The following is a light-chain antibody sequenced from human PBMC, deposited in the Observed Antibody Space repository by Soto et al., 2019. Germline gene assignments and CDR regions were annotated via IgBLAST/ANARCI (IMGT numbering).Light chain of an antibody. CDR2: EVS. J-gene: IGLJ2*01. CDR1: SSDVGGYNY. V-gene: IGLV2-8*01. Sequence: QSALTQPPSASGSPGQSVTISCTGTSSDVGGYNYVSWYQQHPGKAPKLMIYEVSKRPSGVPDRFSGSKSGNMASLTVSGLQAEDEADYYCSSYAGSSTVVFGGGTKLTVL. CDR3: SSYAGSSTVV.